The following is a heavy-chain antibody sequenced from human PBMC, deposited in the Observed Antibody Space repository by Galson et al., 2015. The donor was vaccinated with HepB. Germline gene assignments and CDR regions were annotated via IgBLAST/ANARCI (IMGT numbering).Heavy chain of an antibody. J-gene: IGHJ4*02. CDR2: ISAYNGNT. V-gene: IGHV1-18*04. Sequence: SVKVSCKASGYTFTSYGISWVRQAPGQGLEWMGWISAYNGNTKYSQKFQGRVTITRDTSASTAYMELSSLRSEDTAVYYCARSFVRGYSYGYLDYWGQGTLVTVSS. D-gene: IGHD5-18*01. CDR3: ARSFVRGYSYGYLDY. CDR1: GYTFTSYG.